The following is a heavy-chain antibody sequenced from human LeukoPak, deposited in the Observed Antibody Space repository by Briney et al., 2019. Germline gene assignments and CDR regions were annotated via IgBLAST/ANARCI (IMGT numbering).Heavy chain of an antibody. CDR1: GYTFTSCG. J-gene: IGHJ4*02. Sequence: SVKVSCKASGYTFTSCGISWVRQAPGQGLEWMGGIIPIFGTANYAQKFQGRVTITADKSTSTAYMELSSLRSEDTAVYYCAGDEYYYDSSGYYVWGQGTLVTVSS. CDR3: AGDEYYYDSSGYYV. V-gene: IGHV1-69*06. CDR2: IIPIFGTA. D-gene: IGHD3-22*01.